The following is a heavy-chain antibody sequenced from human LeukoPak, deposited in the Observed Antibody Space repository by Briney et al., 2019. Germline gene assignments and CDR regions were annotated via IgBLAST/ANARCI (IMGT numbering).Heavy chain of an antibody. V-gene: IGHV1-2*02. J-gene: IGHJ6*02. CDR2: INPNSGGT. CDR3: ARDSDYYYYGMDV. CDR1: GYTFTGYY. Sequence: ASVKVSCKASGYTFTGYYMHWVRQAPGQGLEWMGWINPNSGGTNYAQKFQGRVTMTRDTSISTAYMELSRLRSDDTAVYYCARDSDYYYYGMDVWGQGTTVIVSS.